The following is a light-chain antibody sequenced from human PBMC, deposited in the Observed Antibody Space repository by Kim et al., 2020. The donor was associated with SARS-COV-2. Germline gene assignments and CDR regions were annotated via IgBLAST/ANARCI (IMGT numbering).Light chain of an antibody. Sequence: QSALTQPASVSGTPGHRITISCTGISSDGNNYVSWYQQLPGKAPRLIIYDVTYRPSGISSRFSGSQSGTTASLTISGLLTEDEGDYYCSSYTIGNIFVVFGGGTKVTVL. CDR2: DVT. J-gene: IGLJ2*01. CDR1: SSDGNNY. V-gene: IGLV2-14*01. CDR3: SSYTIGNIFVV.